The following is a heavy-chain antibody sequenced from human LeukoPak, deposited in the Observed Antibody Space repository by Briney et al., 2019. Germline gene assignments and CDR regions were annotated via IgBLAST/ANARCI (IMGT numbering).Heavy chain of an antibody. V-gene: IGHV4-59*12. CDR1: GGSISSYY. J-gene: IGHJ5*02. CDR3: ARETAAYCGGDCYPNNWFDP. D-gene: IGHD2-21*01. Sequence: SETLSLTCTVSGGSISSYYWSWIRQPPGKGLEWIGYIYYSGSTNYNPSLKSRVTISVDRSKNQFSLKLSSVTAADTAVYYCARETAAYCGGDCYPNNWFDPWGQGTLVTVSS. CDR2: IYYSGST.